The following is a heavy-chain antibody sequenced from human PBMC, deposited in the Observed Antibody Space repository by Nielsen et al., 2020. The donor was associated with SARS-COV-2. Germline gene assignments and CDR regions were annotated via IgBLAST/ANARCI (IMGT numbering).Heavy chain of an antibody. Sequence: GESLKISCAASGFTFSSYGMHWVRQAPGKGLEWVAVISYDGSNKYYADSVKGRFTISRDNSKNTLYLQMNSLRAEDTAVYYCAKDLGPGYVAVAMLGYYYYYGMDVWGQGTTVTVSS. CDR3: AKDLGPGYVAVAMLGYYYYYGMDV. J-gene: IGHJ6*02. CDR1: GFTFSSYG. D-gene: IGHD2-2*01. V-gene: IGHV3-30*18. CDR2: ISYDGSNK.